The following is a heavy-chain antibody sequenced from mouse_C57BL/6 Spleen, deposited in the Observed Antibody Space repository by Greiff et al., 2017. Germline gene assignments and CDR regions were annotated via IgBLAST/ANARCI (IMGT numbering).Heavy chain of an antibody. V-gene: IGHV1-15*01. CDR3: TRWGGPGRYFDV. J-gene: IGHJ1*03. CDR2: IDPETGGT. Sequence: VQLQQPGAELVRPGASVTLSCKASGYTFTDYEMHWVKQTPVHGLEWIGAIDPETGGTAYNQKFKGKAILTADKSSSTAYMELRSLTSEDSAVYYCTRWGGPGRYFDVWGTGTTVTVSS. D-gene: IGHD3-1*01. CDR1: GYTFTDYE.